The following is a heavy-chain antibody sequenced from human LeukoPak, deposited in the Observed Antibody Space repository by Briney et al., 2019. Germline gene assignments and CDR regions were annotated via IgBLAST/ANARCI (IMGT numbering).Heavy chain of an antibody. CDR1: GFTVSSNY. CDR3: ARPGIAAAGSLDY. V-gene: IGHV3-53*01. J-gene: IGHJ4*02. CDR2: IYSGGST. Sequence: PGGSLRLSCAASGFTVSSNYMSWVRQAPGKGLEWVSVIYSGGSTYYADSVKGRFTISRDNSKNTLYLQMNSLRAEDTAVYYCARPGIAAAGSLDYWGQGTLVTVSS. D-gene: IGHD6-13*01.